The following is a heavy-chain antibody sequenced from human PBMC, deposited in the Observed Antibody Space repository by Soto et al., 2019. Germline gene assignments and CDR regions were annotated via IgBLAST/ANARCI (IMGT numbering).Heavy chain of an antibody. CDR2: IKSKTGGVTI. D-gene: IGHD6-19*01. V-gene: IGHV3-15*07. CDR3: TPLALKYSSGWYEFSD. Sequence: EVQLVESGGGLVKPGGSLRLSCAASGFTFSNVWMNWVRQAPGKGLEWVGRIKSKTGGVTIDYAAPVKGRFTISRDDSKNTLYLQMNSLKTEDTAVYYCTPLALKYSSGWYEFSDWGQGTLVTVSS. J-gene: IGHJ4*02. CDR1: GFTFSNVW.